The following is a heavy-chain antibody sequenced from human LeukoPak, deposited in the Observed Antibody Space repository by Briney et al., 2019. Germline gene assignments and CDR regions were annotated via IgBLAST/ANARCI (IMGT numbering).Heavy chain of an antibody. V-gene: IGHV4-39*01. CDR2: IYYSGST. CDR3: ARHGSTDYFDN. J-gene: IGHJ4*02. CDR1: GGSISSTTSY. Sequence: SETLSLTCTVSGGSISSTTSYWGWIRQPPGKGLEWIGRIYYSGSTFYNPSLKSRVTISVDTSKNQFSLRLSSVTAADTAVYYCARHGSTDYFDNWGQGTLVTVSS. D-gene: IGHD2-2*03.